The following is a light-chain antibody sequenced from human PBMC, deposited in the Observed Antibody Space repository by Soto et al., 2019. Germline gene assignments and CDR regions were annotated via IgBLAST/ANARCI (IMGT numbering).Light chain of an antibody. J-gene: IGLJ1*01. CDR3: SSYAGNNNYV. CDR2: EVS. V-gene: IGLV2-8*01. Sequence: QSALAQTPSASGSLGQSVTISCTGTSSDVGAYDSVSWYQHHPGKAPTALISEVSKRPSGVPDRFSGSKSGNTASLTVSGLQAEDEADYFSSSYAGNNNYVFGSGTKVTVL. CDR1: SSDVGAYDS.